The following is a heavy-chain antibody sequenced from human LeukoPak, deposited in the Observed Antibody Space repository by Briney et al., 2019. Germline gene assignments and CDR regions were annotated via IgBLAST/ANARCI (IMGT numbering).Heavy chain of an antibody. CDR2: IIPSFGTA. Sequence: GASVKVSCKASGGTFTSYAISWVRQAPGQGLEWMGGIIPSFGTANYSQKFQGRVTITADESTSTAYMELSSLRSEDTAVYYCARDGGAVAAPSYYYLDVWGKGTTVTVSS. CDR1: GGTFTSYA. CDR3: ARDGGAVAAPSYYYLDV. J-gene: IGHJ6*03. D-gene: IGHD2-15*01. V-gene: IGHV1-69*13.